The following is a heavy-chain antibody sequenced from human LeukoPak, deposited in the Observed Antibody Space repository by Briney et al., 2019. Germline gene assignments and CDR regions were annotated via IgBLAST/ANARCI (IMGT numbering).Heavy chain of an antibody. CDR1: GFTFDDYA. V-gene: IGHV3-9*01. J-gene: IGHJ4*02. D-gene: IGHD6-19*01. CDR3: AKARTGAVAGFDY. Sequence: GGSLRLSCAASGFTFDDYAMHWVRQAPGKGLEWVSGISWNSGSIGYADSVKGRFTISRDNAKNSLYLQMNSLRAEDTALYYCAKARTGAVAGFDYWGQGTLVTVSS. CDR2: ISWNSGSI.